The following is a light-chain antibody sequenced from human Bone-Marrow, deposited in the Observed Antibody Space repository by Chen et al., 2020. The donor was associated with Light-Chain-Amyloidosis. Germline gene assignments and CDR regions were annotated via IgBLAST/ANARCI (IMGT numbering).Light chain of an antibody. CDR2: GSS. V-gene: IGKV3-20*01. Sequence: EIVLTQSPGTLSLSPVEGANLSCRASQTISSNYLTWYQQKFGQAPRLLIYGSSSRATGIPDRFTGSGSGTDFTLTINRLEPEDFAMYYCQQYGTSPLTFSGGTKVEIK. J-gene: IGKJ4*01. CDR3: QQYGTSPLT. CDR1: QTISSNY.